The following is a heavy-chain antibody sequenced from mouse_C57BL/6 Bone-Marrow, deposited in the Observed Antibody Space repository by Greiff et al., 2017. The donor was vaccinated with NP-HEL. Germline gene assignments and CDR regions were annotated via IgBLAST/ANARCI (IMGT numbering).Heavy chain of an antibody. V-gene: IGHV1-55*01. CDR3: ARRGIYYGSSYLYAMDY. CDR1: GYTFTSYW. Sequence: QVQLQQSGAELVKPGASVKMSCKASGYTFTSYWITWVKQRPGQGLEWIGDIYPGSGSTNYNEKFKSKATLTVDTSSSTAYMQLSSLTSEDSAVYYCARRGIYYGSSYLYAMDYWGQGTTLTVSS. J-gene: IGHJ2*01. CDR2: IYPGSGST. D-gene: IGHD1-1*01.